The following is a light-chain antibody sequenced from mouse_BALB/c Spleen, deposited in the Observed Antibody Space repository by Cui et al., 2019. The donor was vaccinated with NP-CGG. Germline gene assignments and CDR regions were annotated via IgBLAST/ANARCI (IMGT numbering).Light chain of an antibody. CDR1: TGAVTTNNY. V-gene: IGLV1*01. J-gene: IGLJ1*01. CDR3: ALWYSNHWV. Sequence: QVVVTKECARTTTPRQTVTLTCRSSTGAVTTNNYANWVQEKPDHLFTGLIGGTNNRAPGVPARFSGSLIGDKAALTITGAQTEDEAIYFCALWYSNHWVFGGGTKLTVL. CDR2: GTN.